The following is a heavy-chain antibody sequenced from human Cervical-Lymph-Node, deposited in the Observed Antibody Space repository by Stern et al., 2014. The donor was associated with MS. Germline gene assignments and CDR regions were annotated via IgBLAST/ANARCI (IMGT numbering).Heavy chain of an antibody. V-gene: IGHV1-69*04. Sequence: QVQLVQSGAEVKEPGSSVKVSCNASGDSFSRYAINWVRQGPGQGLEWMGRIIPTLGRANYPQRFQGRVTITADRSSSTVYMELSSLTSDDTAVYFCARGGSPPSYFDSWGQGTLVTVSS. CDR1: GDSFSRYA. CDR3: ARGGSPPSYFDS. CDR2: IIPTLGRA. D-gene: IGHD3-16*01. J-gene: IGHJ4*02.